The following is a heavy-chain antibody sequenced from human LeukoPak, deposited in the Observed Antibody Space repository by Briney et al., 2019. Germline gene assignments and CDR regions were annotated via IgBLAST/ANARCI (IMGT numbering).Heavy chain of an antibody. Sequence: ASVMVSCKASGGTFSSYAISWVRQAPGQGLEWMGWINPNSGGTNYAQKFQGRVTMTRDTSISTAYMELSRLRSDDTAVYYCARRGCYNWNNSPTDFWYYYMDVWGKGTTVTISS. CDR2: INPNSGGT. CDR3: ARRGCYNWNNSPTDFWYYYMDV. V-gene: IGHV1-2*02. CDR1: GGTFSSYA. D-gene: IGHD1-1*01. J-gene: IGHJ6*03.